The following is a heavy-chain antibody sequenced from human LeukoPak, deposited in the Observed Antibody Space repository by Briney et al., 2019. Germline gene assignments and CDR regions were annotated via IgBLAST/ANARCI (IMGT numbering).Heavy chain of an antibody. CDR3: ARDRERSNWD. CDR2: IKEDGSEK. CDR1: GLTFRTFW. D-gene: IGHD6-13*01. Sequence: GSLRLSCAASGLTFRTFWMSWVRQTPGKGLEWVADIKEDGSEKVYVDSVRGRFTISRDNAENSLYLQMNSLRAEDTAVYFCARDRERSNWDWGQGTLVTVSS. V-gene: IGHV3-7*01. J-gene: IGHJ4*02.